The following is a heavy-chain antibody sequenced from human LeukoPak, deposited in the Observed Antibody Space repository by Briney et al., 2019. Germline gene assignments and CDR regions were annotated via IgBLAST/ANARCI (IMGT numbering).Heavy chain of an antibody. V-gene: IGHV4-39*07. Sequence: SETLSLTCTVSGGSISSSSYYWGWIRQPPGKGLEWIGSIYYSGSTYYNPSLKSRVTISVDTSKNQFSLKLSSVTAADTAVYYCARVGYCSGGSCYRGWFDPWGQGTLVTVSS. CDR1: GGSISSSSYY. D-gene: IGHD2-15*01. J-gene: IGHJ5*02. CDR2: IYYSGST. CDR3: ARVGYCSGGSCYRGWFDP.